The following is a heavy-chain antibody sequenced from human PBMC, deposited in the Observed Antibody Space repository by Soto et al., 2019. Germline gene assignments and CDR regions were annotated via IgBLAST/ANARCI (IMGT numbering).Heavy chain of an antibody. Sequence: SVKVFCKASGGTFSSYAISWVRQAPGQGLEWMGGIIPIFGTANYAQKFQGRVTITADESTSTAYMELSSLRSEDTAVYYCASGRPLSWLQPTAIEIWRQRTMGTV. CDR2: IIPIFGTA. D-gene: IGHD5-12*01. CDR3: ASGRPLSWLQPTAIEI. J-gene: IGHJ3*02. V-gene: IGHV1-69*13. CDR1: GGTFSSYA.